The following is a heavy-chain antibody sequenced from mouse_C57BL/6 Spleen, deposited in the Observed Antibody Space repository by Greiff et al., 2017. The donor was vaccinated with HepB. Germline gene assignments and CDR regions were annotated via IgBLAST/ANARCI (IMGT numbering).Heavy chain of an antibody. V-gene: IGHV1-76*01. D-gene: IGHD1-1*01. J-gene: IGHJ4*01. Sequence: VQLQQSGAELVRPGASVKLSCKASGYTFTDYYINWVKQRPGQGLEWIARIYPGSGNTYYNEKFKGKATLTAEKSSSTAYMQLSSLTSEDSAVYFCARELAYYGSSYYAMDYWGQGTSVTVSS. CDR3: ARELAYYGSSYYAMDY. CDR2: IYPGSGNT. CDR1: GYTFTDYY.